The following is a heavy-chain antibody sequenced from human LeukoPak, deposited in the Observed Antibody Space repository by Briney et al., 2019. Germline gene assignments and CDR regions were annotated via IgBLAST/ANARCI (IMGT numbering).Heavy chain of an antibody. J-gene: IGHJ6*03. CDR3: ATRVGVHMDV. D-gene: IGHD1-26*01. Sequence: SETLSLTCTVSGYSISSGYYWGWIRQPPGKGLEWIGSIYHSGSTYYNPSLKSRVTISADTSKNQFSLKLSSVTAADTAVYYCATRVGVHMDVWGKGTTVTVSS. V-gene: IGHV4-38-2*02. CDR1: GYSISSGYY. CDR2: IYHSGST.